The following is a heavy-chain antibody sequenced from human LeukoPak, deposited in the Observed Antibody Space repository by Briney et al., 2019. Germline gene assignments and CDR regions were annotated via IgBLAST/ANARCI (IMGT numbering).Heavy chain of an antibody. D-gene: IGHD3-10*01. J-gene: IGHJ6*03. CDR1: GGSISSGDYY. V-gene: IGHV4-39*07. CDR3: ARVVMVRGPPRLYMDV. Sequence: PSETLSLTCTVSGGSISSGDYYWSWIRQPPGKGLEWIGEINHSGSTNYNPSLKSRVTISVDTSKNQFSLKLSSVTAADTAVYYCARVVMVRGPPRLYMDVWGKGTTVTVSS. CDR2: INHSGST.